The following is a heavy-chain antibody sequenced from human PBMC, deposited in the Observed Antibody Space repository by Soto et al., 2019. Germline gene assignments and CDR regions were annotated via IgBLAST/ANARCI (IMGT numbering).Heavy chain of an antibody. CDR2: ISYDGSNK. Sequence: QVQLVESGGGVVQPGRSLRLSCAASGFTFSSYAMHWVRQAPGKGLEWVAVISYDGSNKYYADSVKGRFTISRDNSKNTLYLQMNSLRAEDTAVYYCARDLRDYGDYGWFYYYGMDVWGQGTTVTVSS. V-gene: IGHV3-30-3*01. CDR3: ARDLRDYGDYGWFYYYGMDV. CDR1: GFTFSSYA. D-gene: IGHD4-17*01. J-gene: IGHJ6*02.